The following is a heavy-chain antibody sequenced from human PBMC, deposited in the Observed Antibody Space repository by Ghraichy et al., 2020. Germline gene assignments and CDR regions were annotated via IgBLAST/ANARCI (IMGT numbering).Heavy chain of an antibody. CDR2: INHSGST. V-gene: IGHV4-34*01. CDR3: ARGSDCSGGSCYYWYFDL. Sequence: QTLSLTCAVYGGSFSGYYWSWIRQPPGKGLEWIGEINHSGSTNYNPSLKSRVTISVDTSKNQFSLKLSSETAADTAVYYCARGSDCSGGSCYYWYFDLWGRGTLVTVSS. CDR1: GGSFSGYY. D-gene: IGHD2-15*01. J-gene: IGHJ2*01.